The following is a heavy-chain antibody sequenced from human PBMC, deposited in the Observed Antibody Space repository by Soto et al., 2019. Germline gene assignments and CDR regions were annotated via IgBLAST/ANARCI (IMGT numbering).Heavy chain of an antibody. CDR2: IYYNGNT. D-gene: IGHD4-17*01. J-gene: IGHJ6*02. CDR1: GDSITNDDYY. V-gene: IGHV4-30-4*08. Sequence: QVQLQESGPGLVKPSQTLSLTCSVSGDSITNDDYYWTWIRQPPGKGLEWIGHIYYNGNTYYNPSLKCRLTLSLDTSQNQFSLHLTSVIAADSASYFCARATTVTSSFFYYGLDVWGQGTTVNVSS. CDR3: ARATTVTSSFFYYGLDV.